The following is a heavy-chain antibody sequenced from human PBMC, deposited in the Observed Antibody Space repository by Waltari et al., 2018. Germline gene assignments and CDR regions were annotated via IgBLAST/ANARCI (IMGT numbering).Heavy chain of an antibody. V-gene: IGHV1-24*01. CDR3: ATDLKRYFKH. CDR1: GYTLTELS. CDR2: FEPEDGEA. J-gene: IGHJ1*01. Sequence: QVQLVQSGAEVKKPGASVKVSCKVSGYTLTELSMHWVRQAPGKGLEWMGGFEPEDGEAIYAQKFQGRVTMNEDTSTDTAYMELSSLRSEDTAVYYCATDLKRYFKHWGQGTLVTVSS.